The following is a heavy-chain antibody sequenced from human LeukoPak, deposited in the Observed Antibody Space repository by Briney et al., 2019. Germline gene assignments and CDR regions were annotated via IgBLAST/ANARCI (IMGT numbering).Heavy chain of an antibody. CDR1: GFTFSSYA. Sequence: GGSLRLSCAASGFTFSSYAMSWVRQAPGKGLEWVSAISGSGGSTYYADSVKGRFTISRDNSKNTLYLQMNSLRAEDTAVYYCAKEGVFDYYGSGSLHYFDYWGQGTLVTVSS. CDR3: AKEGVFDYYGSGSLHYFDY. D-gene: IGHD3-10*01. CDR2: ISGSGGST. V-gene: IGHV3-23*01. J-gene: IGHJ4*02.